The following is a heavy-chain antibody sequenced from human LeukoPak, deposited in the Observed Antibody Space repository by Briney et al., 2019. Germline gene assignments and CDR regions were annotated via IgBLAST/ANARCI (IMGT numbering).Heavy chain of an antibody. Sequence: GGSLRLSCAASGFTFSSHWMHWVRQAPGKGLEWVAVISYDGSNKYYADSVKGRFTISRDNSKNTLYLQMNSLRAEDTAVYYCASLSGYTVDYWGQGTLVTVSS. V-gene: IGHV3-30*03. J-gene: IGHJ4*02. CDR3: ASLSGYTVDY. CDR1: GFTFSSHW. CDR2: ISYDGSNK. D-gene: IGHD3-9*01.